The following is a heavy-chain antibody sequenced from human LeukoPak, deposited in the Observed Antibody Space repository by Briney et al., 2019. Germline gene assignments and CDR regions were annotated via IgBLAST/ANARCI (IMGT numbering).Heavy chain of an antibody. CDR2: IYHSGST. CDR3: ARDPYYYDSSGYQDGGMDV. CDR1: GGSISSGGYS. J-gene: IGHJ6*02. V-gene: IGHV4-30-2*01. Sequence: SQTLSLTCAVSGGSISSGGYSWSWIRQPPGKGLEWIGYIYHSGSTYYNPSLKSRVTISVDTSKNQFSLKLSSVTAADTAVYYCARDPYYYDSSGYQDGGMDVWGQGTTVTVSS. D-gene: IGHD3-22*01.